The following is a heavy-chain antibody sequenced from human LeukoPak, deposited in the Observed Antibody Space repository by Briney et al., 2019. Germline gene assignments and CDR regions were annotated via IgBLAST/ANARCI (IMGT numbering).Heavy chain of an antibody. Sequence: PGGSLRLSCAASGFTFSSYNMNWVRQAPGKGLEWISYISSSGSTINYADSVKGRFTISRDSAKNSLYLQMNSLRDEDTAVYYCARAGRAHGDYHYFDYWGQGTLVTVSS. CDR3: ARAGRAHGDYHYFDY. D-gene: IGHD4-17*01. CDR2: ISSSGSTI. CDR1: GFTFSSYN. V-gene: IGHV3-48*02. J-gene: IGHJ4*02.